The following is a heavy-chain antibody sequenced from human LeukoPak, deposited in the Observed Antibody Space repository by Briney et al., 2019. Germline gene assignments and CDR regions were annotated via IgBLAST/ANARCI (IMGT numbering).Heavy chain of an antibody. Sequence: GGSLRLSCAGSGFTFSDFWMSWVRQAPGKGLEWVATMKEDGSEKYYVDSVKGRFTISRDNAKNSLYLQMNSLRAEDTAVYYRAREYYSDSSGSDYWGQGTLVTVSS. J-gene: IGHJ4*02. CDR2: MKEDGSEK. CDR3: AREYYSDSSGSDY. V-gene: IGHV3-7*05. CDR1: GFTFSDFW. D-gene: IGHD3-22*01.